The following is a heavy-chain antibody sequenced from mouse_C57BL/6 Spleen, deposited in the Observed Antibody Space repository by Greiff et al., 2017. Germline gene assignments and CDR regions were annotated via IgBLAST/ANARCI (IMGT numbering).Heavy chain of an antibody. CDR1: GYTFTSYW. D-gene: IGHD2-3*01. J-gene: IGHJ2*01. Sequence: EVQVVESGTVLARPGASVKMSCKTSGYTFTSYWMHWVKQRPGQGLEWIGAIYPGNSDTSYNQKFKGKDKLTAVTSASTASMELSSLTNEDSAVXICTRGYSCFDYWGQGTPLTVSS. CDR2: IYPGNSDT. CDR3: TRGYSCFDY. V-gene: IGHV1-5*01.